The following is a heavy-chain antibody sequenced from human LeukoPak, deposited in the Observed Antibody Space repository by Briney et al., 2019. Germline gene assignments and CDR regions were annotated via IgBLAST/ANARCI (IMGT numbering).Heavy chain of an antibody. D-gene: IGHD4-17*01. Sequence: SETLSLTCAVYGGSFSGYYWSWIRQPPGKGLEWIGEINHSGSTNYNPSLKSRVTISVDTSKNQFSLKLSSVTAADTAVYYCANEYGDEVDYWGQGTLVTVSS. J-gene: IGHJ4*02. CDR3: ANEYGDEVDY. CDR2: INHSGST. V-gene: IGHV4-34*01. CDR1: GGSFSGYY.